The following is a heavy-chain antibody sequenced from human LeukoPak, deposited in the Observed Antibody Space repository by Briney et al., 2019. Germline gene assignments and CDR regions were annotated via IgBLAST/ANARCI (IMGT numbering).Heavy chain of an antibody. CDR1: GYTFTSYG. V-gene: IGHV1-18*01. J-gene: IGHJ4*02. Sequence: ASVKVSCKASGYTFTSYGISWVRQAPGQGLEWVGWISTYNGNTNYAQKLQGRVTMTTDTSTSTAYMELRSLRSDDTAVYYCAGGYCSGGSCYSDDYWGQGTLVTVSS. CDR2: ISTYNGNT. CDR3: AGGYCSGGSCYSDDY. D-gene: IGHD2-15*01.